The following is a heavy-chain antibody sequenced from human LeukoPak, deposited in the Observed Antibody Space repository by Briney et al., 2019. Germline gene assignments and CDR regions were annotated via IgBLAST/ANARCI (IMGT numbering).Heavy chain of an antibody. CDR3: AREPVVPAANYYYYYGMDV. D-gene: IGHD2-2*01. J-gene: IGHJ6*02. Sequence: GGSLRLSCAASGFTFSSYAMHWVRQAPGTGLEWVAVISYDGSNKYYADSVKGRFTISRDTSKNTLYLQMNSLRAEDTAVYYCAREPVVPAANYYYYYGMDVWGQGTTVTVSS. CDR1: GFTFSSYA. V-gene: IGHV3-30-3*01. CDR2: ISYDGSNK.